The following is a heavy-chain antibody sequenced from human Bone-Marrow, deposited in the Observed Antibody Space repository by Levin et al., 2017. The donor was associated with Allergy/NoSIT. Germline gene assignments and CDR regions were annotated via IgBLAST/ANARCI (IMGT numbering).Heavy chain of an antibody. V-gene: IGHV1-2*06. CDR2: INPNSGGT. CDR1: GYTFTGYY. J-gene: IGHJ4*02. D-gene: IGHD2/OR15-2a*01. CDR3: ARVVDYLYYFDY. Sequence: ASVKVSCKASGYTFTGYYMHWVRQAPGQGLEWMGRINPNSGGTNYAQKFQGRVTMTRDTSISTAYMELSRLRSDDTAVYYCARVVDYLYYFDYWGQGTLVTVSS.